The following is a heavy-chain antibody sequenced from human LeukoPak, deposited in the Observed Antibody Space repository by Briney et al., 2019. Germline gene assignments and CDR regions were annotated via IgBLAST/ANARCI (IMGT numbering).Heavy chain of an antibody. CDR3: ATHCSGGSCYSKGYYYYGMDV. V-gene: IGHV5-10-1*01. J-gene: IGHJ6*02. Sequence: GESLKISCKGSGYSFTNYWIVWVRQVPGKGLEWMGRIDPSDSYTNYSPSFQGHVTISADKSISTAYLQWSSLKASDTAMYYCATHCSGGSCYSKGYYYYGMDVWGQGTTVTVSS. CDR2: IDPSDSYT. D-gene: IGHD2-15*01. CDR1: GYSFTNYW.